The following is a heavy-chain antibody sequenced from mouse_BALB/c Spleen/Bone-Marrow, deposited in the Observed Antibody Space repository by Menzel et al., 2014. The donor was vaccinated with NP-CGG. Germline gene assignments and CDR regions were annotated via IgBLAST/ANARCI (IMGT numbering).Heavy chain of an antibody. Sequence: VQLQQSGAELARPGASVKMSCKASGYTFTSYTIQWVKQRPGQGPEWIRTVNASMGYTDYNQKFKDKTTLTADKSSNTAYMQLTSLTSEDSAVYSCAREARTGAWFTYWGQGTLVTVSA. D-gene: IGHD4-1*01. CDR2: VNASMGYT. CDR3: AREARTGAWFTY. J-gene: IGHJ3*01. CDR1: GYTFTSYT. V-gene: IGHV1-4*02.